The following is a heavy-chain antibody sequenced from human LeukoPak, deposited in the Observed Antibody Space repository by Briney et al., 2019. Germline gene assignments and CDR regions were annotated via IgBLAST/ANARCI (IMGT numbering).Heavy chain of an antibody. CDR3: ARSGQYYYDSSGHNWFDP. Sequence: ASVKVSCKASGSTFTSYAMNWVRQAPGQGLEWMGWINTNTGKPTNSQAFTGRGVFSLDTSVSTAYLKISSLKAEDTGVYYCARSGQYYYDSSGHNWFDPWGQGTLVTVSS. V-gene: IGHV7-4-1*02. J-gene: IGHJ5*02. D-gene: IGHD3-22*01. CDR2: INTNTGKP. CDR1: GSTFTSYA.